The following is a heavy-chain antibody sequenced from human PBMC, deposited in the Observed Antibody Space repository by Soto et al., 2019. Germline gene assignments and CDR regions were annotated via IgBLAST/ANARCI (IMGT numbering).Heavy chain of an antibody. J-gene: IGHJ4*02. CDR3: AKWRPVMTTVATRGYYFDS. Sequence: PGGSLRLSCAASGFTFSSYAMSWVRQAPGKGLEWVSAISGSGGSTYYADSVKGRFTISRDNSKNTLYLQMNSLRAEDTAVYYCAKWRPVMTTVATRGYYFDSWGQGTLVTVSS. V-gene: IGHV3-23*01. CDR1: GFTFSSYA. CDR2: ISGSGGST. D-gene: IGHD4-17*01.